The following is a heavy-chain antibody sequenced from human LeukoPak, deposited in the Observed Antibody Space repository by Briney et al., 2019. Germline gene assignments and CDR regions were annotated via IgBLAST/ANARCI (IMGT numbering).Heavy chain of an antibody. J-gene: IGHJ6*02. D-gene: IGHD2-15*01. CDR1: GFTFSSYS. Sequence: GGSLRLSCAASGFTFSSYSMNWVRQAPGKGLEWVSAISGSGGSTYYADSVKGRFTISRDNSKNTLYLQMNSLRAEDTAVYYCAKAGNEVAATRYYYYGMDVWGQGTTVTVSS. CDR3: AKAGNEVAATRYYYYGMDV. V-gene: IGHV3-23*01. CDR2: ISGSGGST.